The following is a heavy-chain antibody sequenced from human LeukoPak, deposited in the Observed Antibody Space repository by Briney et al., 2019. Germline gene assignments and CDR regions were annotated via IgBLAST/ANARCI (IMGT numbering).Heavy chain of an antibody. CDR1: GDSVSSNSAA. D-gene: IGHD2-2*02. CDR2: TYYRSKLYN. Sequence: SQTLSLTCAIPGDSVSSNSAAWNWIRQSPSRGLEWLGRTYYRSKLYNDYAVSVKSRITNNPDTSKNQFSLQLNSVTPEDTAVYYCARDSLYCSSTSCYRVPFDYWGQGTLVTVSS. V-gene: IGHV6-1*01. CDR3: ARDSLYCSSTSCYRVPFDY. J-gene: IGHJ4*02.